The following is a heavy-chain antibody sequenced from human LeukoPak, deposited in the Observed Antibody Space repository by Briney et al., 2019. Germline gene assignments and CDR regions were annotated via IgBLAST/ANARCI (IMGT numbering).Heavy chain of an antibody. J-gene: IGHJ3*02. CDR1: GYTFTSYC. Sequence: GASVTVSCTASGYTFTSYCMHWVRPAPGQGLERMGIINPSGGSTSCAQKFQGRVTMTRDQSTSTVYMELSSLRSEDTAVYYCASAGSPTGAFDIWGQGTMVTVSS. D-gene: IGHD6-13*01. CDR3: ASAGSPTGAFDI. V-gene: IGHV1-46*01. CDR2: INPSGGST.